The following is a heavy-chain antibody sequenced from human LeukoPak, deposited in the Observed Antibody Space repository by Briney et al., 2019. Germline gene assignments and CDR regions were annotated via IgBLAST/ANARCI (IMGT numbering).Heavy chain of an antibody. D-gene: IGHD3-3*01. CDR1: GGSISSYY. V-gene: IGHV4-59*12. Sequence: PSETLSLTCTVSGGSISSYYWSWIRQSPGKGLECIGYIHYTGSTNYNPSLKSRVTISVDTSKNQFSLKLSSVTAADTAVYYCARVDRYDLYFDYWGQGTLVTVSS. J-gene: IGHJ4*02. CDR2: IHYTGST. CDR3: ARVDRYDLYFDY.